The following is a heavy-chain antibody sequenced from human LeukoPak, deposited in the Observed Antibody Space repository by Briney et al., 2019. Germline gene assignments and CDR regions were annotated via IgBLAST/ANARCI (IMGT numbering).Heavy chain of an antibody. CDR3: TQGGAKAYS. J-gene: IGHJ4*02. CDR2: IKSRSDGGTT. D-gene: IGHD3-16*01. V-gene: IGHV3-15*01. Sequence: GGSLRLSCAASGFTFSSYAMSWARQAPGKGLEWVGRIKSRSDGGTTDYAEPVKGRFAISRDDSEHTLSLQMNSLKNEDTGVYYCTQGGAKAYSWGQGTLVTVSS. CDR1: GFTFSSYA.